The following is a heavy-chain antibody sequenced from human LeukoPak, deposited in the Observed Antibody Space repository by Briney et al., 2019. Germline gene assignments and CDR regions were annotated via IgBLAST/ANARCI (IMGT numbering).Heavy chain of an antibody. D-gene: IGHD6-13*01. CDR2: ISWNSGSI. CDR3: AKDVSSSWYSDYFQH. V-gene: IGHV3-9*01. CDR1: GFTFDDYA. J-gene: IGHJ1*01. Sequence: GGSLRLSCAASGFTFDDYAMHWVRQAPGKGLEWVSGISWNSGSIGYADSVKGRFTISRDNAKNSLYLQMNSLRAEDTALYYCAKDVSSSWYSDYFQHWGQGTLVTVSS.